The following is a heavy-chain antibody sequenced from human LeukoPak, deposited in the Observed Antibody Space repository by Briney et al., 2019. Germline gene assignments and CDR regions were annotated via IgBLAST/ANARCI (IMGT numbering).Heavy chain of an antibody. J-gene: IGHJ4*02. CDR1: GFTFSSYA. Sequence: GGSLRLSCAASGFTFSSYAMSWVRQAPGKGLEWVSAISGSGGSTYYADSVKGRFTISRDNSKNTLYLQMNSLRAEDTAVYYCAKQEGYCSSTSCSDFDYWGQGTLVTVSS. CDR2: ISGSGGST. D-gene: IGHD2-2*01. CDR3: AKQEGYCSSTSCSDFDY. V-gene: IGHV3-23*01.